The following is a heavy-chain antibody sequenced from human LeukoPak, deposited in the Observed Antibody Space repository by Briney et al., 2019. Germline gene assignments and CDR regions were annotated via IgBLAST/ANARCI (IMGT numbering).Heavy chain of an antibody. CDR3: ARAPTSYYYFDY. CDR2: IWYDGSNK. D-gene: IGHD1-26*01. CDR1: GFTFSSYG. J-gene: IGHJ4*02. Sequence: GGSLRLSCAASGFTFSSYGMHCVRQAPGKGREWVAVIWYDGSNKYYADSVKGRFTISRDNSKNTLYLQMNSLRAEDTAVYYCARAPTSYYYFDYWGQGTLVTVSS. V-gene: IGHV3-33*01.